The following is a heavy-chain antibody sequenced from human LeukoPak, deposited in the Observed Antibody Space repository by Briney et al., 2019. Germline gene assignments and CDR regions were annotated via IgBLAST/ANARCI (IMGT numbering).Heavy chain of an antibody. CDR3: ARDDIHPSSTSCCSGFDP. CDR1: GGSISSYY. Sequence: SETLSLTCTVSGGSISSYYWSWIRQPAGKGLEWIGRIYTSGSTNYNPSLKSRVTMSVDTSKNQFSLKLSSVTAADTAVYYCARDDIHPSSTSCCSGFDPWGQGTLVTVSS. V-gene: IGHV4-4*07. CDR2: IYTSGST. J-gene: IGHJ5*02. D-gene: IGHD2-2*01.